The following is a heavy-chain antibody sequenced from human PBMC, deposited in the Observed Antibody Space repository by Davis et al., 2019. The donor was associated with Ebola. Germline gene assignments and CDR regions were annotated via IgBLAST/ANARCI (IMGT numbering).Heavy chain of an antibody. CDR2: TNHSGST. V-gene: IGHV4-34*01. CDR1: GGSFSGYY. D-gene: IGHD1-26*01. Sequence: SETLSLTCAVYGGSFSGYYWSWIRQPPGKGLEWIGETNHSGSTNYNPSLKSRVTISVDKSKNQFSLKLSSVTAADTAVYYCASAGSYEYYFDYWGQGTLVTVSS. CDR3: ASAGSYEYYFDY. J-gene: IGHJ4*02.